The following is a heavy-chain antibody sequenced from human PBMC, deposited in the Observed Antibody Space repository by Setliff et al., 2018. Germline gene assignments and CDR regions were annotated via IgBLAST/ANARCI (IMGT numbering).Heavy chain of an antibody. CDR3: ARGGHIRYDYYYMDV. D-gene: IGHD5-18*01. V-gene: IGHV1-46*01. CDR2: MNPGRGSR. CDR1: GYIFTNYY. J-gene: IGHJ6*03. Sequence: ASMKVSCKTSGYIFTNYYVHWVRQAPGQGLEWMGVMNPGRGSRNYAQRFQGRVTMTSDTSTSTVYMELSSLRSEDTALYYCARGGHIRYDYYYMDVWGKGTTVTVSS.